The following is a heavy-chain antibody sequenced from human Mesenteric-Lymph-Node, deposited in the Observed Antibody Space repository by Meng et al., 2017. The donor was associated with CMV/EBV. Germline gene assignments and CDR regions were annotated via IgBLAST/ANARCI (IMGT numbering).Heavy chain of an antibody. CDR2: IYHSGYT. V-gene: IGHV4-59*01. D-gene: IGHD3-10*01. Sequence: VSGRAISTYYWSWIRHPPGQGLEWIVYIYHSGYTHYHPSLKSRVTMSVDTPKNQFSLKLTSVTAADTAVYYCARDITMVRGLSWFDPWGQGTLVTVSS. CDR3: ARDITMVRGLSWFDP. J-gene: IGHJ5*02. CDR1: GRAISTYY.